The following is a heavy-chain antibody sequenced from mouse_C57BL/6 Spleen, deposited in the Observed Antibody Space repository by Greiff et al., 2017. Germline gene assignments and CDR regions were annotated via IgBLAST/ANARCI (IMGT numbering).Heavy chain of an antibody. CDR1: GYTFTDYY. Sequence: EVQLQQSGPVLVKPGASVKMSCKASGYTFTDYYMNWVKQSHGKSLEWIGVINPYNGGTSYNQKFKGKATLTVDKSSSTAYMELNSLTSEDSAVYYCARSVQEPYDYGYAMDYWGQGTSVTVSS. V-gene: IGHV1-19*01. CDR3: ARSVQEPYDYGYAMDY. J-gene: IGHJ4*01. CDR2: INPYNGGT. D-gene: IGHD2-4*01.